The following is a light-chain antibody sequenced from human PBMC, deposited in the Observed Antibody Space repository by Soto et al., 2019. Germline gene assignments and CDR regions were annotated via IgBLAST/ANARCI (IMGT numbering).Light chain of an antibody. Sequence: QSALTQPASVSGSPGQSITISCTGTSSDVGDYNYVSWYQQHPGKAPKLMIYEVTNRPSGVSYRFSGSKSGNTASLTISGLQAEDEADYFCSSNTISSTLVFGGGTKLTVL. CDR2: EVT. CDR1: SSDVGDYNY. V-gene: IGLV2-14*01. CDR3: SSNTISSTLV. J-gene: IGLJ2*01.